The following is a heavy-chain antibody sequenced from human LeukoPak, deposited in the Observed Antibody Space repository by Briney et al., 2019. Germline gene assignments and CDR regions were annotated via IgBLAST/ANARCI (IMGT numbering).Heavy chain of an antibody. CDR3: AKGPSRYYDSSGYSGYFDY. CDR1: GFTFDDYA. CDR2: ISWNSGSI. D-gene: IGHD3-22*01. J-gene: IGHJ4*02. Sequence: PGGSLRLSCAASGFTFDDYAMHWVRQAPGKGLEWVSGISWNSGSIGYADPVKGRFTISRDNAKNSLYLQMNSLRAEDTALYYCAKGPSRYYDSSGYSGYFDYWGQGTLVTVSS. V-gene: IGHV3-9*01.